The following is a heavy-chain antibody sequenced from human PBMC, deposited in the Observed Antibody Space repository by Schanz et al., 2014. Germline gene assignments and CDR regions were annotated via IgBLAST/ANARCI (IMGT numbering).Heavy chain of an antibody. D-gene: IGHD2-21*01. CDR1: GGTFSSFG. J-gene: IGHJ4*02. Sequence: VQLEQSGAEVKKPGSSVKVSCKASGGTFSSFGINWVRQAPGQGLEWMGRIIPSLGLAKYEQKFQDKVTITADTSTTAADMELRGLRSEDTAVYYCARDRLECGAECYSVEVFEIWGQGTLVIVSS. CDR2: IIPSLGLA. CDR3: ARDRLECGAECYSVEVFEI. V-gene: IGHV1-69*04.